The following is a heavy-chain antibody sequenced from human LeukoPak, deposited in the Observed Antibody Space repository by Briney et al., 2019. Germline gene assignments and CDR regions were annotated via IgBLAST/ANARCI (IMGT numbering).Heavy chain of an antibody. CDR1: GVSVSGSHW. CDR2: VHHSGRT. V-gene: IGHV4-4*02. Sequence: PSETLSLTCTVSGVSVSGSHWWSWVRQTPTKGLEWIGEVHHSGRTNLHPSLESRVVISIDKSNNQVSLKLTSVTPADTAVYFCARGGEWLRSDPFDYWGQGTLVTVSS. D-gene: IGHD5-12*01. J-gene: IGHJ4*02. CDR3: ARGGEWLRSDPFDY.